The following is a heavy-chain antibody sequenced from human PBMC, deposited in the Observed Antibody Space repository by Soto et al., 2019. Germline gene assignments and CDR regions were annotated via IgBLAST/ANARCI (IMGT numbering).Heavy chain of an antibody. Sequence: PGGSRRLSCAASGFTLSSYGMHWVRQAPGKGLERVADISYDGSNNYYADSVKGRFTISRDNSKNTLYLQMNSLRAEDTAVYYCAKDSVGVAGPARIFYYYCCMDVWGQGTTVTVSS. CDR3: AKDSVGVAGPARIFYYYCCMDV. CDR1: GFTLSSYG. J-gene: IGHJ6*02. CDR2: ISYDGSNN. V-gene: IGHV3-30*18. D-gene: IGHD6-19*01.